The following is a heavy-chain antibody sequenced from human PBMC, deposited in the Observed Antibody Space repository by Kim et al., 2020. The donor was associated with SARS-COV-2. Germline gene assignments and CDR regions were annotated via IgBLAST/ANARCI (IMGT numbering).Heavy chain of an antibody. Sequence: GGSLRLSCAASGFTFNNYAMHWVRQAPGKGLEWVAVISYDGLNKYYADSVKGRFTISRDNSNNTLYLQMNSLRIEDTAVFYCARDAWLYDDNFDNWGQGTLVIVSS. V-gene: IGHV3-30*04. J-gene: IGHJ4*02. CDR2: ISYDGLNK. CDR3: ARDAWLYDDNFDN. D-gene: IGHD2-8*01. CDR1: GFTFNNYA.